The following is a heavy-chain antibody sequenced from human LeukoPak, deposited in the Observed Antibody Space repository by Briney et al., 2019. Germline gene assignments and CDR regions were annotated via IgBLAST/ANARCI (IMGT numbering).Heavy chain of an antibody. Sequence: ASVKVSCKASGGSFSTFSINWVRQAPGQGLEWMGRVILAFGTADYSQNFQGRVTFTADMSTAAAYMDLRSLRSDDTALYYCATQGIGLAGGYFDSWGQGTRVTVSS. CDR3: ATQGIGLAGGYFDS. V-gene: IGHV1-69*06. D-gene: IGHD2-8*02. J-gene: IGHJ4*02. CDR1: GGSFSTFS. CDR2: VILAFGTA.